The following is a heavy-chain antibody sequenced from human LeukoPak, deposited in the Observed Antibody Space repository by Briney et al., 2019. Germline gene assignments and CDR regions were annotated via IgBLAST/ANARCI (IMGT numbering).Heavy chain of an antibody. J-gene: IGHJ4*02. CDR3: VRDQYACVTTSCYDLGGYFDY. CDR1: GFTFRNYW. D-gene: IGHD2-2*01. CDR2: IKQDGSEI. Sequence: PGGSLRLSCAASGFTFRNYWMTWVRQAPGKGLEWVANIKQDGSEIYYMDSVKGRFTISRDNAKNSLHLQMNSLRVEDTAVYYCVRDQYACVTTSCYDLGGYFDYWGQGTLVTVSS. V-gene: IGHV3-7*01.